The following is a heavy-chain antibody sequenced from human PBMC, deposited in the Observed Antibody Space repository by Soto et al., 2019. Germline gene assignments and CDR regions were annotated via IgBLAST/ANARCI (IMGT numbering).Heavy chain of an antibody. CDR1: GYTFSNFG. V-gene: IGHV1-18*01. Sequence: QVQLVQSGGEVKQPGASVKVSCKASGYTFSNFGISWVRQAPGQGLEWMGWISTDNGSTKYAQNLQGRVTMTTDTTTSTAYMELRSLRSDDTAVYYCTRDAKYYDIMTGYFVNDYWGQGPLVTVSS. D-gene: IGHD3-9*01. CDR2: ISTDNGST. CDR3: TRDAKYYDIMTGYFVNDY. J-gene: IGHJ4*02.